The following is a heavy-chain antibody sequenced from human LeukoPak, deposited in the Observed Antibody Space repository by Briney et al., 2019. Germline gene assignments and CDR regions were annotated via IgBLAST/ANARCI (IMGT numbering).Heavy chain of an antibody. D-gene: IGHD2-21*01. CDR3: ATIHWYYYGMDV. Sequence: ASVTVSCKSSVYTFTSYYMHWVRQAPGQGLAWMGIINPSGGSTSYAQKFQGRVTMTRDTSTSTVYMELSSLRSEDTAVYYCATIHWYYYGMDVWGQGTTVTVSS. J-gene: IGHJ6*02. V-gene: IGHV1-46*01. CDR1: VYTFTSYY. CDR2: INPSGGST.